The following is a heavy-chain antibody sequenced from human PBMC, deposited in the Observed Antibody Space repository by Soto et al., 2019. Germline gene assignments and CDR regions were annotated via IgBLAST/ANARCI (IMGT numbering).Heavy chain of an antibody. CDR3: AKVMGKNWFDP. V-gene: IGHV3-23*01. D-gene: IGHD3-16*01. J-gene: IGHJ5*02. CDR1: VFTFSRYP. CDR2: ISGTAVST. Sequence: GGSLRLPCAASVFTFSRYPMSEVRQVPGKGLEWVSAISGTAVSTSSADSVKGRFTIRIDNSKNALYLQMSTVRADGTSVYYCAKVMGKNWFDPWGQGTRVTVSS.